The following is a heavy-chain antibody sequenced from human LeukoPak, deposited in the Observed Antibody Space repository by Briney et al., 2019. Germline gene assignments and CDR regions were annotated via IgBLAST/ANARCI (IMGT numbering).Heavy chain of an antibody. V-gene: IGHV4-59*08. J-gene: IGHJ6*02. CDR2: IYYSGST. CDR3: ARRVAGGIYGMDV. D-gene: IGHD6-19*01. Sequence: SETLSLTCTVSGGSISSYYWSWIRQPPGKGLEWIGYIYYSGSTNYNPSLKSRVTISVDTSKNQFSLKLSSVTAADTAAYYCARRVAGGIYGMDVWGQGTTVTVSS. CDR1: GGSISSYY.